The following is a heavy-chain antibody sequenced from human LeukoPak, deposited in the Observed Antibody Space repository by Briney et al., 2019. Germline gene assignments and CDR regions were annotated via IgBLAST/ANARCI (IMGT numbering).Heavy chain of an antibody. CDR3: ARGSTIFGVVIRN. D-gene: IGHD3-3*01. J-gene: IGHJ4*02. Sequence: AGGSLRLSCAASGFTFSSYSMNWVRQAPGKGLEWVSSISSSSSYIYYADSVKGRFTISRDNAKNSLYLQVNSLRAKDTAVYYCARGSTIFGVVIRNWGQGTLVTVSS. V-gene: IGHV3-21*01. CDR1: GFTFSSYS. CDR2: ISSSSSYI.